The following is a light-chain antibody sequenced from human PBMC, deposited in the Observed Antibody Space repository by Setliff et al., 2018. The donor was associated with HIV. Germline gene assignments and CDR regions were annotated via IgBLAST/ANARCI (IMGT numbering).Light chain of an antibody. CDR3: SSYTSSSTLV. J-gene: IGLJ1*01. CDR1: SSDVGTYNA. CDR2: DVS. Sequence: QSVLAQPASVSGSPGQSITISCTGTSSDVGTYNAVYWYQQHPGKAPKLMIYDVSTRPSGVSNRFSGSKSANMASLTISGLQAEDEADYYCSSYTSSSTLVFGTGTKVTVL. V-gene: IGLV2-14*01.